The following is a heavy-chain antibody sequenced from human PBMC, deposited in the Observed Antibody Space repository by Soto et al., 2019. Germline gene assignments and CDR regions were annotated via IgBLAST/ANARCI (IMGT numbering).Heavy chain of an antibody. D-gene: IGHD2-21*02. Sequence: EVQLLESGGGLVQPGGYLRLSCAASGLTFSNYAMSSVRQAPGKGLERVSAISSSGGSTYYADSVKGRFTISRANSKSTLYMQMNSLRAEDTSVYYCAKFYGCDSAHTYTLDPWGQGTLVTVSS. J-gene: IGHJ5*02. CDR3: AKFYGCDSAHTYTLDP. CDR1: GLTFSNYA. CDR2: ISSSGGST. V-gene: IGHV3-23*01.